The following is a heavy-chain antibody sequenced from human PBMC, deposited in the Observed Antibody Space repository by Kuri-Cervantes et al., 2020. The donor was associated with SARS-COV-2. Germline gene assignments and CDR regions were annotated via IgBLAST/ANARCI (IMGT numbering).Heavy chain of an antibody. CDR2: INHSGST. CDR1: GGSFSGYY. Sequence: SETLSLTCAVYGGSFSGYYWSWIRQPPGKGLEWIGEINHSGSTNYNPSLKSRVTMSVDTSKNQFSLKLSSVTAADTAVYYCARDTYRAGRGWSDFSPPDAFDIWGQGTMVTVSS. CDR3: ARDTYRAGRGWSDFSPPDAFDI. D-gene: IGHD6-19*01. V-gene: IGHV4-34*01. J-gene: IGHJ3*02.